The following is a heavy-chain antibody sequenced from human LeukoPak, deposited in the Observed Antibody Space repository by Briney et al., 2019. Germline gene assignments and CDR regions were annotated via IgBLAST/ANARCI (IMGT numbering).Heavy chain of an antibody. V-gene: IGHV1-8*01. D-gene: IGHD3-10*01. Sequence: ASVKVSCKASGHTFTSYDINWVRQATGQGLEWMGWMNPNSGNTGYAQKFQGRVTMTRNTSISTAYMELSSLRSEDTAVYYCARGRQLLWFGELFENFDYWGQGTLVTVSS. CDR2: MNPNSGNT. CDR1: GHTFTSYD. CDR3: ARGRQLLWFGELFENFDY. J-gene: IGHJ4*02.